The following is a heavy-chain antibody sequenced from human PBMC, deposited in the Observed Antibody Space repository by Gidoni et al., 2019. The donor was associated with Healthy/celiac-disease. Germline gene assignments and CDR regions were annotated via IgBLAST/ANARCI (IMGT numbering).Heavy chain of an antibody. J-gene: IGHJ4*02. CDR3: ARVREVGAGIDY. CDR2: IKQDGIEK. V-gene: IGHV3-7*01. CDR1: GFTFSSYW. Sequence: EVQLVESGGGLVQPGGSLRLSCAASGFTFSSYWMGWVRQAPGKGLEWGANIKQDGIEKYYVDSVKGRFTISRVNAKNSLYLQMNSLRAEDTAVYYCARVREVGAGIDYWGQGTLVTVSS. D-gene: IGHD1-26*01.